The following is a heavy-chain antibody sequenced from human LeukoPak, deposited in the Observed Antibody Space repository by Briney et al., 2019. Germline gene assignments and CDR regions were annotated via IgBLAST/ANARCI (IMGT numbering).Heavy chain of an antibody. Sequence: ASVKVSCKASGYTFNSYGISWVRQAPGQGLEWMGWINPNSGGTNYAQKFQGRVTMTRDTSISTAYMELSRLRSDDTAVYYCARDSAPGDTYGLLGIDSWGQGTLVTVSS. V-gene: IGHV1-2*02. D-gene: IGHD5-18*01. CDR2: INPNSGGT. J-gene: IGHJ4*02. CDR1: GYTFNSYG. CDR3: ARDSAPGDTYGLLGIDS.